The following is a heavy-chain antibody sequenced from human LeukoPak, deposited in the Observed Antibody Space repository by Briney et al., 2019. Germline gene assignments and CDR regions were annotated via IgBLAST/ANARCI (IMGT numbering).Heavy chain of an antibody. CDR2: IRYDGSNK. CDR3: ARGGYTYYYDSSGLNWFDP. Sequence: GGSLRLSCAASGFTFSSYGMHWVRQAPGKGLEWVAFIRYDGSNKYYADSVKGRFTISRDNAKNSLYLQMNSLRAEDTAVYYCARGGYTYYYDSSGLNWFDPWGQGTLVTVSS. D-gene: IGHD3-22*01. J-gene: IGHJ5*02. V-gene: IGHV3-30*02. CDR1: GFTFSSYG.